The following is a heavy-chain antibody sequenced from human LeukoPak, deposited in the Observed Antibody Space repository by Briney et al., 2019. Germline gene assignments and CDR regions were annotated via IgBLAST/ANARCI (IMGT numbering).Heavy chain of an antibody. J-gene: IGHJ6*02. V-gene: IGHV4-30-4*01. CDR1: GGSISSGDYY. CDR2: IYYSGST. CDR3: ARDGTSPNGYYYYGMDV. Sequence: SQNLSLTCTVSGGSISSGDYYWRWIRQPPGKGLEWIGYIYYSGSTYYNPSPNSRVTISVGTSKNQFSLKLSSVTAADTAVYYCARDGTSPNGYYYYGMDVWGQGTTVTVSS. D-gene: IGHD2-2*01.